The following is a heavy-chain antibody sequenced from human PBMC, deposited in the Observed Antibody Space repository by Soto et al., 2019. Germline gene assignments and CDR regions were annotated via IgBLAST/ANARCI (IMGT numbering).Heavy chain of an antibody. V-gene: IGHV1-18*01. CDR1: GYTFSSYD. CDR2: ISTYNGNT. Sequence: QVQLVQSGADVKKPGASVKVSCKASGYTFSSYDISWVRQAPGQGLEWMGWISTYNGNTNYVQKFQARVTMTTDTSASTAYMELRSLRSDDTAVYYCAREGLSTHESFDIWGQGTMVTVSS. D-gene: IGHD3-16*02. CDR3: AREGLSTHESFDI. J-gene: IGHJ3*02.